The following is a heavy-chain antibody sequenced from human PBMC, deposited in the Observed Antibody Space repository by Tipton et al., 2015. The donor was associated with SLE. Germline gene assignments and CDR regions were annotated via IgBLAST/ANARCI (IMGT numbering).Heavy chain of an antibody. CDR1: GFTFSSYG. CDR3: AKDLGLRDRSGYYTAGFDY. CDR2: IWYDGSNK. Sequence: SLRLSCAASGFTFSSYGMHWVRQAPGKGLEWVAVIWYDGSNKYYADSVKGRFTISRDNSKNTLYLQMNSLRAEDTAVYYCAKDLGLRDRSGYYTAGFDYWGQGTLVTVSS. V-gene: IGHV3-33*06. D-gene: IGHD3-22*01. J-gene: IGHJ4*02.